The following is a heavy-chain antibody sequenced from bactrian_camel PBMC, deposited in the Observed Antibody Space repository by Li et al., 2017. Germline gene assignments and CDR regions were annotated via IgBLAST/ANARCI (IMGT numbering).Heavy chain of an antibody. Sequence: HVQLVESGGGSVQPGGSLRLSCAASGYIHSMACVGWFRQAPGLARKGIASRYVGVGTTYLVDSVKGRFTISRDNSKNTLYLQMKNLKTEDTAVYYCATEDDEASRYDYYGIHYWGKGTQVTVS. J-gene: IGHJ7*01. V-gene: IGHV3S1*01. CDR2: RYVGVGTT. CDR1: GYIHSMAC. D-gene: IGHD3*01.